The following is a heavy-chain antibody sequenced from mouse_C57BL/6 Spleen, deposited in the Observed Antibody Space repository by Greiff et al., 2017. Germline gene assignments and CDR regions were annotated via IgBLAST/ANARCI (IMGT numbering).Heavy chain of an antibody. CDR2: ISSGGSYT. V-gene: IGHV5-6*01. Sequence: EVKLMESGGDLVKPGGSLKLSCAASGFTFSSYGMSWVRQTPDKRLEWVATISSGGSYTYYPDSVKGRFTISRDNAKNTLYLQMSSLKSEDTAMYYCARHTITTVVANYYAMDYWGQGTSVTVSS. D-gene: IGHD1-1*01. J-gene: IGHJ4*01. CDR3: ARHTITTVVANYYAMDY. CDR1: GFTFSSYG.